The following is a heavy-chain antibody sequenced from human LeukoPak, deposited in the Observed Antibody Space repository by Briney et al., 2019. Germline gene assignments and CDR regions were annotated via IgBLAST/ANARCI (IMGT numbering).Heavy chain of an antibody. V-gene: IGHV3-64*01. CDR3: ARVDSSGWDDAFDY. D-gene: IGHD6-19*01. Sequence: GGPLRLSCAASGFTFSIYAMHWVRQAPGKGLEYVSAISDEGGSTYYANSVRGRFTISRDNSKNTLYLQMGSLRAEDTAVYYCARVDSSGWDDAFDYWGQGTLVTVSS. CDR2: ISDEGGST. CDR1: GFTFSIYA. J-gene: IGHJ4*02.